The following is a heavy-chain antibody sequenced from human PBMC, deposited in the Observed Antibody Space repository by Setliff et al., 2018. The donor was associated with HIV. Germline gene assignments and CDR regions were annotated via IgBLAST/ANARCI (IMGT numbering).Heavy chain of an antibody. CDR1: GGSISGFY. J-gene: IGHJ3*02. CDR2: IHTSGDS. V-gene: IGHV4-4*07. D-gene: IGHD2-15*01. Sequence: SETLSLTCTVSGGSISGFYWSWIRQSAGKGLEWIGRIHTSGDSDFNPSLKSRVTMSVDTSKNQISLKLSSVTAADTAVYYCARNPCSGGSCPDAFDIWGQGTMVTVSS. CDR3: ARNPCSGGSCPDAFDI.